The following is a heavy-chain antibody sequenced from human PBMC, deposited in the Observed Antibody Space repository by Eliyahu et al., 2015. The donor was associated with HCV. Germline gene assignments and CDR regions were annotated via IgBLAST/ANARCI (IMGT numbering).Heavy chain of an antibody. CDR3: AKDDSSSLRFTGWFDP. Sequence: EVQLLESGGGLVQPGGSLRLSCAASGFTFSSYAMSWVRQAPGKGLEWVSAISGSGGSTYYADSVKGRFTISRDNSKNTLYLQMNSLRAEDTAVYYCAKDDSSSLRFTGWFDPWGQGTLVTVSS. CDR1: GFTFSSYA. D-gene: IGHD6-13*01. CDR2: ISGSGGST. V-gene: IGHV3-23*01. J-gene: IGHJ5*02.